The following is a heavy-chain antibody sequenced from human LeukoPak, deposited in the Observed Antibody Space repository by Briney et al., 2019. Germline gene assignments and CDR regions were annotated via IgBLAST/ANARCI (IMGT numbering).Heavy chain of an antibody. Sequence: PGGSLRLSCAASGFTFSSYAMSWVRQAPGKGLEWVSAISGSGGSTYYADSVKGRFTISRDNSKNTLYLQMNSLRAEDTAVYYCAKNAGRIAVAGENYSDYWGQGTLVTVSS. D-gene: IGHD6-19*01. CDR3: AKNAGRIAVAGENYSDY. CDR2: ISGSGGST. J-gene: IGHJ4*02. V-gene: IGHV3-23*01. CDR1: GFTFSSYA.